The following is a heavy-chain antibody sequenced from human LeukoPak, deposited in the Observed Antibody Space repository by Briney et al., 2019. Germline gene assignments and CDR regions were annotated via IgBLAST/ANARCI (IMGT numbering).Heavy chain of an antibody. CDR3: AKVSLVRDNWFDP. J-gene: IGHJ5*02. Sequence: GGSLRLSCAASGFTFSNYSMNWVRQAPGKGLEWVSSISSLSSYIYYADSLKGRFTISRDNAKNSLYLQMNSLRAEDTAVYYCAKVSLVRDNWFDPWGQGTLVTVSS. CDR1: GFTFSNYS. V-gene: IGHV3-21*01. CDR2: ISSLSSYI. D-gene: IGHD3-10*01.